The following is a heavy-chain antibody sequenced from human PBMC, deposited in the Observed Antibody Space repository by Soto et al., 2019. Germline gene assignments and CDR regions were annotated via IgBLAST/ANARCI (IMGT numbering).Heavy chain of an antibody. CDR3: ATDRDIVVGYGVDV. CDR2: ISAYNGNT. D-gene: IGHD2-2*01. V-gene: IGHV1-18*01. CDR1: GYTFTSYG. J-gene: IGHJ6*02. Sequence: ASVKVSCKASGYTFTSYGISWVRQAPGQVLDWMGWISAYNGNTNYAQKLQGRVTMTTDTSTSTAYMELRSLRSDDTAVYYCATDRDIVVGYGVDVWGQGTTVTVSS.